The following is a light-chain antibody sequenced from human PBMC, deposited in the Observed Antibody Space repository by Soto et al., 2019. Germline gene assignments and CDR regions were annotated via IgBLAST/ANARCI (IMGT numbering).Light chain of an antibody. V-gene: IGKV1-27*01. CDR3: QKYNSAPLT. CDR2: AAS. J-gene: IGKJ4*01. Sequence: DIQMTQSPSSLSASVGHRVTITCRPSQGISTSLAWYQQKPGKVPKLMIYAASTLQSGVPSRFSGSGSGTDFTLTISSLQAEDVATYYCQKYNSAPLTFGGGTKVEIK. CDR1: QGISTS.